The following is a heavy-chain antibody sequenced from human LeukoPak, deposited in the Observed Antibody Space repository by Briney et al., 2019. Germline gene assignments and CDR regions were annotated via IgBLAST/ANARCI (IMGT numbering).Heavy chain of an antibody. J-gene: IGHJ3*02. CDR2: IYYSGST. CDR3: ASYCSSTSCGDAFDI. V-gene: IGHV4-31*03. CDR1: GGSVSSGGYY. Sequence: KPSETLSLTCTVSGGSVSSGGYYWSWIRQHPGKGLEWIGNIYYSGSTYYNPSLKSRATISVDTSKNQFSLKVNSVTAADTAVYYCASYCSSTSCGDAFDIWGQGTMVTVSS. D-gene: IGHD2-2*01.